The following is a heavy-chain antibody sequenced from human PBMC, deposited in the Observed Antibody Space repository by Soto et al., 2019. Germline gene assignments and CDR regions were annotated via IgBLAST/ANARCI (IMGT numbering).Heavy chain of an antibody. V-gene: IGHV3-30-3*01. D-gene: IGHD6-13*01. CDR2: ISYDGSNK. J-gene: IGHJ6*02. CDR1: GFTFSSYA. Sequence: GGSLRLSCAASGFTFSSYAMHWVRQAPGKGLEWVAVISYDGSNKYYADSVKGRFTISRDNSKNTLYLQMNSLRAEDTAVYYCARVGIAAAGTYWNYYYRLDVWGQGTTVTGSS. CDR3: ARVGIAAAGTYWNYYYRLDV.